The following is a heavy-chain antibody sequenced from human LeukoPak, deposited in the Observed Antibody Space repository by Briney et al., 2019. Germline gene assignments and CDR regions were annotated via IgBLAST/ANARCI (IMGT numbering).Heavy chain of an antibody. CDR2: IYYGGST. J-gene: IGHJ5*02. Sequence: SETLSLTCTVSGGSISSYYWSWIRQPPGKGLEWIGYIYYGGSTNYNPSLKSRVTISVDTSKNQFSLKLSSVSAADTAVYYCAREDSSGYYYLDPWGQGTLVTVSS. D-gene: IGHD3-22*01. V-gene: IGHV4-59*12. CDR1: GGSISSYY. CDR3: AREDSSGYYYLDP.